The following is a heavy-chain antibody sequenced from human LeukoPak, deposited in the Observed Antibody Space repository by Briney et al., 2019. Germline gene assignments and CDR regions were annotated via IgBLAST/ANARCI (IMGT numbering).Heavy chain of an antibody. V-gene: IGHV3-23*01. D-gene: IGHD6-19*01. CDR3: AKGRQWLGVFDH. J-gene: IGHJ4*02. Sequence: GGSLRLSCAASGFTFSSYAMNWVRQAPGKGLEWVSAISGSDDGDSTYYAGSVKGRFTISRDNSKNTLYLQMKSLRAEDTAIYYCAKGRQWLGVFDHWGQGTLVTVSS. CDR2: ISGSDDGDST. CDR1: GFTFSSYA.